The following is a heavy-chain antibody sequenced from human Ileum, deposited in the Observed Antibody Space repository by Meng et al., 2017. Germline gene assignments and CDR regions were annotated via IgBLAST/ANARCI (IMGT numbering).Heavy chain of an antibody. J-gene: IGHJ4*02. CDR1: GLTVSSNY. CDR3: ARDSGYGDPRDY. Sequence: EVQLVESGGGLVQPGGSLRLSCAASGLTVSSNYMSWVRQAPGKGLEWLSIIHSGGTTYYADSVKGRFTISRDNSKNTVHLQMNSLRTEDTAVYYCARDSGYGDPRDYWGQGTLVTVSS. V-gene: IGHV3-66*02. CDR2: IHSGGTT. D-gene: IGHD4-17*01.